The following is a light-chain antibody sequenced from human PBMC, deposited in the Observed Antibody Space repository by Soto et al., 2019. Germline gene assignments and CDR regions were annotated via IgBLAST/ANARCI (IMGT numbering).Light chain of an antibody. J-gene: IGKJ5*01. CDR3: HQYGTAPIT. Sequence: EIVPTPSPGTLSVSAGERATLSYRASQSVSNSLAWYQQKPGQAPRLLIYAASNRATGIPDRFSGSGSGADFTLTISRLEPEDFAVYYCHQYGTAPITFGQGTRLEIK. CDR2: AAS. CDR1: QSVSNS. V-gene: IGKV3-20*01.